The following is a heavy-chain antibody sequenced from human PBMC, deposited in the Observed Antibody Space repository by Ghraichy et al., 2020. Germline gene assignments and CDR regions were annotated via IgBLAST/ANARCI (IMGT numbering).Heavy chain of an antibody. CDR2: ISGSGGST. Sequence: GGSLRLSCAASGFTFSSYAMSWVRQAPGKGLEWVSAISGSGGSTYYADSVKGRFTISRDNSKNTLYLQMNSLRAEDTAVYYCAKDGRGSSSWYLVYFQHWGQGTLVTVSS. V-gene: IGHV3-23*01. CDR1: GFTFSSYA. D-gene: IGHD6-13*01. CDR3: AKDGRGSSSWYLVYFQH. J-gene: IGHJ1*01.